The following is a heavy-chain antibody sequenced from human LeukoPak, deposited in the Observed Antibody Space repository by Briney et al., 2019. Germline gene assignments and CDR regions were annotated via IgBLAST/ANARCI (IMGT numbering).Heavy chain of an antibody. Sequence: GSLRLSCAASGFTFDDYTMHWVRQAPGKGLEWVAFIRYDGSNKYYADSVKGRFTISRDNSKNTLYLQMNSLRAEDTAVYYCAKGGPSGIRYFDWLLLDYYYYYMDVWGKGTTVTVSS. CDR1: GFTFDDYT. CDR3: AKGGPSGIRYFDWLLLDYYYYYMDV. D-gene: IGHD3-9*01. CDR2: IRYDGSNK. V-gene: IGHV3-30*02. J-gene: IGHJ6*03.